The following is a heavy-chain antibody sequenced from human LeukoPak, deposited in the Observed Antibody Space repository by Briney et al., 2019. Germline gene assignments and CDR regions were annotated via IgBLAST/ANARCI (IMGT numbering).Heavy chain of an antibody. D-gene: IGHD6-13*01. CDR2: IYLGDSET. CDR1: GXTFTSNW. Sequence: GDSLKISCQGSGXTFTSNWNGWVRQMPGKGLEWMGLIYLGDSETRYSPSFQGQVTMSADKPISTAYPQWSSLKASDTAMYYCARNPSGYHFDYWGQGTLVTVSS. CDR3: ARNPSGYHFDY. V-gene: IGHV5-51*04. J-gene: IGHJ4*02.